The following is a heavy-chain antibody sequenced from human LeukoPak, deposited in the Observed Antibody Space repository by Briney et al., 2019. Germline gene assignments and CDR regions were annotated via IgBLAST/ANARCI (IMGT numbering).Heavy chain of an antibody. D-gene: IGHD2-2*02. CDR3: ARDPDILVRPPGISYDAFDM. CDR1: GFTFSNYW. CDR2: IGQDGSEK. V-gene: IGHV3-7*01. J-gene: IGHJ3*02. Sequence: GGSLRLSCAASGFTFSNYWMIWVRQAPGKGLEWVANIGQDGSEKYYADSVKGGFTISRDNAKNSLFLQMNNLRADDTAVYYCARDPDILVRPPGISYDAFDMWGLGTMVTVSS.